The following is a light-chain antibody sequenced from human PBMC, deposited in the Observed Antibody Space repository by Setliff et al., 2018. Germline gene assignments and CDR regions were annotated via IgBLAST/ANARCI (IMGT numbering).Light chain of an antibody. CDR3: SSCTSSSTRV. CDR1: SSDVGYYNY. J-gene: IGLJ1*01. Sequence: QSALAQPASVSGSPGQSITISCTGTSSDVGYYNYVSWYQQHPGKAPKLMIYEVSNRPSGVSNRFSGSKPGNTASLTISGLQAEDEADYYCSSCTSSSTRVFGTGTKVTVL. V-gene: IGLV2-14*01. CDR2: EVS.